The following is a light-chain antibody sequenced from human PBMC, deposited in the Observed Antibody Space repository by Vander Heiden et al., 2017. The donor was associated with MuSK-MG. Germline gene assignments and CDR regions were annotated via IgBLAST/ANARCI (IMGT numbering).Light chain of an antibody. CDR2: DAS. Sequence: EIVLTQSPATLSLSPGERATLSCRASQSVSSYLAGYQQKPGQAPRLLIYDASNRATGIPDRFSGSGSGTDFTLTISSLEPEDFAGYDGQQRKTFGQGTKLEIK. J-gene: IGKJ2*01. CDR1: QSVSSY. CDR3: QQRKT. V-gene: IGKV3-11*01.